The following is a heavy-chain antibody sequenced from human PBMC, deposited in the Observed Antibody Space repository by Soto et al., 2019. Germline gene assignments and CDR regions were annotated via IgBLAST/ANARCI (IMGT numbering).Heavy chain of an antibody. D-gene: IGHD3-9*01. CDR2: ISVSGNII. CDR3: ARGLRDFDWRLPFGY. J-gene: IGHJ4*02. CDR1: GFTFSTYE. V-gene: IGHV3-48*03. Sequence: GGSLRLSCAASGFTFSTYEFNWVRQAPGRGLEWISYISVSGNIIKYADSVKGRFTISRDNAENSLHLHMSSLRVDDTAVYFCARGLRDFDWRLPFGYWGQGTLVTVSS.